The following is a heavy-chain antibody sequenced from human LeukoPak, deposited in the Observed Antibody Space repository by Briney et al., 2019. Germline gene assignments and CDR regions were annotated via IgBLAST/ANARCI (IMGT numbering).Heavy chain of an antibody. CDR1: GNSISSFF. Sequence: ASETLSLTCTVSGNSISSFFWSWIRQPPGKGLEWIGSMHYSGDSKYNPSLRSRVSLSIDTSRQQFSLRLSSVTAADTAVYYCARDLELERNRWNYFESWGQGALVTVSS. CDR2: MHYSGDS. V-gene: IGHV4-59*01. D-gene: IGHD1-1*01. CDR3: ARDLELERNRWNYFES. J-gene: IGHJ4*02.